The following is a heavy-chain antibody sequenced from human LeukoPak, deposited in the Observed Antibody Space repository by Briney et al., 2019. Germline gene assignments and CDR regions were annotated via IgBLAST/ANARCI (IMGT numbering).Heavy chain of an antibody. J-gene: IGHJ5*02. CDR3: AGYYYDSRGFYFPPPP. V-gene: IGHV1-2*02. Sequence: ASVKVSCKASGYTFTGYYMHWVRQAPGQGLEWMGWINPNSGGTNYAQKFQGRVTMTRDTSISTAYMELSRLRSDDTAVYYCAGYYYDSRGFYFPPPPWGQGTLVTVSS. CDR1: GYTFTGYY. CDR2: INPNSGGT. D-gene: IGHD3-22*01.